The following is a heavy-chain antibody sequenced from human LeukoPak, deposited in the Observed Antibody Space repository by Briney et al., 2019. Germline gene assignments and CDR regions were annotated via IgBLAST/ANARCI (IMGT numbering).Heavy chain of an antibody. D-gene: IGHD1-26*01. Sequence: ASVKVSCKTSEYTFSGYYIHWVRQAPGQGLEWMGWIDPNSGGTNYAQKFQGRVTMTRDTSISTAYMELSRLRSDDTAVYYCARGVGATTAAFDYWGQGTLVTVSS. V-gene: IGHV1-2*02. J-gene: IGHJ4*02. CDR2: IDPNSGGT. CDR1: EYTFSGYY. CDR3: ARGVGATTAAFDY.